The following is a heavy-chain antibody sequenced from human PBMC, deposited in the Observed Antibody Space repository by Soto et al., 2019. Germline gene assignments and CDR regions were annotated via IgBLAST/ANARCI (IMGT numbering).Heavy chain of an antibody. J-gene: IGHJ6*02. V-gene: IGHV1-3*01. D-gene: IGHD6-13*01. Sequence: QVQLVQSGAEVKKPGASVKVSCKASGYTFTSYAMHWVRQAPGQRLEWMGWINAGNGNTKYSQKFQGRVTITRDTSASTAYMELSRLRSEDTAVYYCAGYSSSWSYYYGMDVWGQGTTVTVSS. CDR3: AGYSSSWSYYYGMDV. CDR1: GYTFTSYA. CDR2: INAGNGNT.